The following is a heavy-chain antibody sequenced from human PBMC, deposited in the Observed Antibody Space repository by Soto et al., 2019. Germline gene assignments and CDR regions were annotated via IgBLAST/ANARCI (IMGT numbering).Heavy chain of an antibody. J-gene: IGHJ6*03. CDR1: NDSISSYY. V-gene: IGHV4-59*08. CDR3: ARPFYGSGSYSRYYYYMDV. CDR2: IYYSGST. D-gene: IGHD3-10*01. Sequence: PSETLSLTCTVSNDSISSYYWSWIRQPPGKGLEWIGYIYYSGSTMYNPSLKSRVTISVDTSKNQFSLNLNSVTAADTAVYYCARPFYGSGSYSRYYYYMDVWGKGTTVTVSS.